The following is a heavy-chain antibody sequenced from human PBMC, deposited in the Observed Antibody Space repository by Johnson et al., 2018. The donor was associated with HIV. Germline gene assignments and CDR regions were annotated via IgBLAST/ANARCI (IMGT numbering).Heavy chain of an antibody. D-gene: IGHD2-8*02. J-gene: IGHJ3*02. CDR1: GFTFSSYW. CDR3: ARDDCTAGICYNAFDI. V-gene: IGHV3-7*03. Sequence: VQLVESGGGLVQPGGSLRLSCAASGFTFSSYWMSWVRQAPGKGLEWVANIKQDGSEKNYVDSVKGRFAISRDNAKNSLYLQINSRRAEDTAVYYCARDDCTAGICYNAFDIWGQGTMVTVSS. CDR2: IKQDGSEK.